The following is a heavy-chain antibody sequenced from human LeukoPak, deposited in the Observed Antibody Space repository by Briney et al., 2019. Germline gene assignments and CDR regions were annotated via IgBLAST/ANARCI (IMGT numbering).Heavy chain of an antibody. J-gene: IGHJ5*02. D-gene: IGHD1-26*01. Sequence: SQTLSLTCAVSGGSISSGGYPWSWIRQPPGKGLEWVGYTYHSGSTYYNPSLKSRVTISVDRSKNQFSQKLSSVAAADTAVYYRGRVVPSAHPPDKNWFDPWGQGTLVTVSS. CDR2: TYHSGST. CDR1: GGSISSGGYP. V-gene: IGHV4-30-2*01. CDR3: GRVVPSAHPPDKNWFDP.